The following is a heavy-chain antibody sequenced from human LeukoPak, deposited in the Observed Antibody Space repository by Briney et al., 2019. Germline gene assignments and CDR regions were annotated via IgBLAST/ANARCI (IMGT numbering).Heavy chain of an antibody. CDR1: GFTFSSYW. D-gene: IGHD3-10*01. CDR2: IKQDGSEK. Sequence: PGGSLILSCAASGFTFSSYWMSWVRQAPGKGLEWVANIKQDGSEKYYVDSVKGRFTISRDNAKNSLYLQMNSLRAEDTAVYYCARDRHGSGNYYYGMDVWGQGTTVTVSS. V-gene: IGHV3-7*01. CDR3: ARDRHGSGNYYYGMDV. J-gene: IGHJ6*02.